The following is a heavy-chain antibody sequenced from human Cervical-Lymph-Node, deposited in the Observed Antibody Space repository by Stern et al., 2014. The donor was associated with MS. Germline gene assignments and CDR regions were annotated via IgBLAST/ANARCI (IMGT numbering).Heavy chain of an antibody. D-gene: IGHD1-26*01. CDR2: ISSSSSYI. CDR1: GFTFSSYS. CDR3: ARSGGSYARY. Sequence: VHLVESGGGLDNPGGSLRLSCAASGFTFSSYSMTWVRQAPGKGLEWVSSISSSSSYIYYADSVKGRFTISRDNAKNSLYLQMNSLRAEDTAVYYCARSGGSYARYWGQGTLVTVSS. V-gene: IGHV3-21*01. J-gene: IGHJ4*02.